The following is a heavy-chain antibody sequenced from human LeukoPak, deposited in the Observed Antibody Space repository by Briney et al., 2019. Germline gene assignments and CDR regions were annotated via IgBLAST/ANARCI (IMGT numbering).Heavy chain of an antibody. CDR1: GFTFTNFE. CDR3: ARAGPPAFDP. J-gene: IGHJ5*02. CDR2: ISYSGSTT. V-gene: IGHV3-48*03. Sequence: PEGSLRLSCAASGFTFTNFEMNWVRQAPGKGLEWVSYISYSGSTTSYADSVKGRFTISRDNAKNSLYLQMNSLRAEDTAVYHCARAGPPAFDPWGQGTLVTVSS.